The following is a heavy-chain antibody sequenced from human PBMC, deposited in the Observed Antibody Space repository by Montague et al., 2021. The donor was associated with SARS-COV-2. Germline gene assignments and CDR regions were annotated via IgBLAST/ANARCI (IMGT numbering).Heavy chain of an antibody. D-gene: IGHD6-19*01. CDR2: IYYSGST. Sequence: TLSLTCAVSGGSISSYYWSWIRQPPGKGLEWIGYIYYSGSTNYNPSLKSRVTISVDTSKNQFSLKLSSVTAADTAVYYCARGSGWMGNAFDIWGQGTMVTVSS. V-gene: IGHV4-59*01. CDR3: ARGSGWMGNAFDI. J-gene: IGHJ3*02. CDR1: GGSISSYY.